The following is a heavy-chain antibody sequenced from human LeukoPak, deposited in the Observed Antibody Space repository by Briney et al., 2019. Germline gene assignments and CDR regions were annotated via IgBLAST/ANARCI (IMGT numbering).Heavy chain of an antibody. D-gene: IGHD3-9*01. CDR1: GFTFSSYA. J-gene: IGHJ4*02. CDR3: AKAARTYYDILTGPTYYFDY. CDR2: ISGSGGST. Sequence: QTGGSLRLSCAASGFTFSSYAMSWVRQAPGKGLEWVSAISGSGGSTYYADSVKGRFTISRDNSKNTLYLQMNSLRAEDTAVYYCAKAARTYYDILTGPTYYFDYWGQGTLVTVSS. V-gene: IGHV3-23*01.